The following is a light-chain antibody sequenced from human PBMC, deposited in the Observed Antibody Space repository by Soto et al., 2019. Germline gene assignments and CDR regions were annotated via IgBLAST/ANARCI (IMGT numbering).Light chain of an antibody. Sequence: QSALTQPASVSGSPGQSITISCTGNSSDVGGYNYVSWYQQHPGKAPKLMIYEVSNRPSGVSNRFSGSKSGNTASLTISGLQAADEADYYCSSYTSSSTLGVFGTGTKLTVL. CDR2: EVS. J-gene: IGLJ1*01. CDR3: SSYTSSSTLGV. V-gene: IGLV2-14*01. CDR1: SSDVGGYNY.